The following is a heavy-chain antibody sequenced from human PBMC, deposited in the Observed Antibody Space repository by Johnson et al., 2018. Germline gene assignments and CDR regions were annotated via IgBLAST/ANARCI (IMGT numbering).Heavy chain of an antibody. Sequence: VQLQESGGGLVQPGGSLRLSCAASGFTFSRYWMHWVRQAPGKGLVWVSRINSDGSSTSYADSVKGRFTIARDNAKNTRYLQMNSRRAEDTAVYYCARDLTGVVATIPFDIWGQVTMVTVSS. CDR1: GFTFSRYW. CDR2: INSDGSST. CDR3: ARDLTGVVATIPFDI. J-gene: IGHJ3*02. D-gene: IGHD2-21*02. V-gene: IGHV3-74*01.